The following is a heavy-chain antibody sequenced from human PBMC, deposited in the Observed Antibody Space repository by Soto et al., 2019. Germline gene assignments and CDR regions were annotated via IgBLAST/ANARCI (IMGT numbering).Heavy chain of an antibody. J-gene: IGHJ4*02. D-gene: IGHD2-21*02. CDR2: IICSGDST. CDR1: GFTFSSVA. CDR3: AKVGTVVTAELDY. Sequence: GGSLRLSCAASGFTFSSVAMSWVLQAPGKGLEWVSAIICSGDSTYYADSIKGRFTISRDNSKNTLYLQVNSLRAEDTAVYYCAKVGTVVTAELDYWGQGTLVTVSS. V-gene: IGHV3-23*01.